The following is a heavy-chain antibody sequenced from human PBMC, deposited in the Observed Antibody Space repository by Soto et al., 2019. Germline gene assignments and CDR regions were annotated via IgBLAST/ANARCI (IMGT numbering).Heavy chain of an antibody. V-gene: IGHV1-18*04. CDR1: GYTFSSSS. D-gene: IGHD2-2*01. J-gene: IGHJ4*02. Sequence: RASVKVSCKASGYTFSSSSIHWVRQAPGQGLEWMGWITPFNVDTSYAQKFQGRVTMTTDTSTSTVFMELRSLRSDDTAVYYCARGVPAAMAYWGQGTLVTVSS. CDR3: ARGVPAAMAY. CDR2: ITPFNVDT.